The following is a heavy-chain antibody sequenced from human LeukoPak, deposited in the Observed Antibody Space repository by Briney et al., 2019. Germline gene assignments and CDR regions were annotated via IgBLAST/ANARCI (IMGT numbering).Heavy chain of an antibody. D-gene: IGHD2-21*02. CDR3: ARGLRLEVTVFDY. CDR1: GGSISSSY. CDR2: IYTSGNT. Sequence: SETLSLTCTVSGGSISSSYWSWIRQPAGKGLEWIGRIYTSGNTSFNPSLKSRVTMSVATSKNQFSLKLSSVTAAGTAVYCCARGLRLEVTVFDYWGQGTLVTVSS. V-gene: IGHV4-4*07. J-gene: IGHJ4*02.